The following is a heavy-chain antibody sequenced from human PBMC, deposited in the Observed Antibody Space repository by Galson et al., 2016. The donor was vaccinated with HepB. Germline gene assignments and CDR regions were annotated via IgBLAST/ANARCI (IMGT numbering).Heavy chain of an antibody. J-gene: IGHJ4*01. CDR3: AKEGICSWGFDS. CDR2: IYSGGRT. V-gene: IGHV3-53*01. CDR1: GFTVSSNF. D-gene: IGHD6-13*01. Sequence: SLRLSCAATGFTVSSNFIIWVRQAPGKGLEWVSVIYSGGRTYYADSVKGRFTISRDPSKNTVSLQMNSLRREDTAVYYCAKEGICSWGFDSWGHGTLVTVSS.